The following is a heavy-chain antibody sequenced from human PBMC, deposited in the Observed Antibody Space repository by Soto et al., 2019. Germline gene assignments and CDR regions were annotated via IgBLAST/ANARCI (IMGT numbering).Heavy chain of an antibody. V-gene: IGHV1-18*01. CDR3: AREIVVVPAAPDAFDI. CDR2: INAYNGNT. CDR1: GYTFTSYG. Sequence: ASVKVSCKASGYTFTSYGISWVRQAPGQGLEWMGWINAYNGNTNYAQKLQGRVTMTTDTSTSTAYMELRSLRSDDTAVYYCAREIVVVPAAPDAFDIWGQGTMVTVSS. J-gene: IGHJ3*02. D-gene: IGHD2-2*01.